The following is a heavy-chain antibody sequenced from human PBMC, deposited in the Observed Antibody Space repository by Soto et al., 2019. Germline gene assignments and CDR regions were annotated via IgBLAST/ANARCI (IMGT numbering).Heavy chain of an antibody. CDR2: IYPGDSDT. V-gene: IGHV5-51*01. J-gene: IGHJ6*02. D-gene: IGHD4-17*01. Sequence: GESLKISCKGSGYSFTSYWIGWVRQMPGKGLEWMGIIYPGDSDTRYSPSFQGQVTISADKSISTAYLQWSSLKASDTAMYYCARHYNPLDYGGFHSYYYGMDVWGQGTTVTVSS. CDR3: ARHYNPLDYGGFHSYYYGMDV. CDR1: GYSFTSYW.